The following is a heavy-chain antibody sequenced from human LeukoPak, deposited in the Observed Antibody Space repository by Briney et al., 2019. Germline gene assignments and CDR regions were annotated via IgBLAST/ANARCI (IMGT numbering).Heavy chain of an antibody. CDR1: GYTFTSYG. D-gene: IGHD3-10*01. CDR2: ISAYNGNT. Sequence: GASVKVSCKASGYTFTSYGISWVRQAPGQGLEWMGWISAYNGNTNYARKLQGRVTMTTDTSTSTAYMELRSLRSDDTAVYYCARDYYGSGSHQTGIEYWGQGTVVTASS. V-gene: IGHV1-18*01. CDR3: ARDYYGSGSHQTGIEY. J-gene: IGHJ4*02.